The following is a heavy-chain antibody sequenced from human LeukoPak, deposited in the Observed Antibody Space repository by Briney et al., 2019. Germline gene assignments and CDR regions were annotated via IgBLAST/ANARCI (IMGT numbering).Heavy chain of an antibody. CDR2: ISGSGGST. D-gene: IGHD3-10*01. CDR1: GFTFSSYA. Sequence: GGSLRLSCAASGFTFSSYAMSWVHQAPGKGLEWVSAISGSGGSTYYADSVKGRFTISRDNSKNTLYLQMNSLRAEDTAVYYCAKDRTITMVRGLTGHRQYYFDYWGQGTLVTVSS. J-gene: IGHJ4*02. CDR3: AKDRTITMVRGLTGHRQYYFDY. V-gene: IGHV3-23*01.